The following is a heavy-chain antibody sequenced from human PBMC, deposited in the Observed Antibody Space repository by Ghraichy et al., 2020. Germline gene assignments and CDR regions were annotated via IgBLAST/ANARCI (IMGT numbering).Heavy chain of an antibody. CDR3: ARGMERTRYYYMDV. D-gene: IGHD1-14*01. V-gene: IGHV4-34*01. Sequence: SHTLSLTCAVYGGSFSGYYWSWIRQPPGKGLEWIGEINHSGSTNYNPSLKSRVTISVDTSKNQFSLKLSSVTAADTAVYYCARGMERTRYYYMDVWGKGTTVTVSS. J-gene: IGHJ6*03. CDR1: GGSFSGYY. CDR2: INHSGST.